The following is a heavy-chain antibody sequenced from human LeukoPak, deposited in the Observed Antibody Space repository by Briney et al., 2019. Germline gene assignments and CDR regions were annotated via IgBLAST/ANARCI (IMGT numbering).Heavy chain of an antibody. CDR3: ARYVGQQLVLGYFDY. CDR1: GFTFSSYA. V-gene: IGHV3-30*04. CDR2: ISYDGSNK. Sequence: GRSLRLSCAASGFTFSSYAMQWVRQALDKGLEWVAVISYDGSNKYYADSVKGRFTISRDNSKNTLYLQMNSLRAEDTAVYYCARYVGQQLVLGYFDYWGQGTLVTVSS. D-gene: IGHD6-13*01. J-gene: IGHJ4*02.